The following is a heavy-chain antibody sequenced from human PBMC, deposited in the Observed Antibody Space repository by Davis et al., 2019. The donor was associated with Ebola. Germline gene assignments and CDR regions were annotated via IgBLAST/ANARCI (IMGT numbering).Heavy chain of an antibody. CDR3: ARDLGGIVGAPEWVDY. V-gene: IGHV1-18*04. Sequence: ASVKVSCKASGYTFTGYYMHWVRQAPGQGLEWMGWISAYNGNTNYAQKLQGRVTMTTDTSTSTAYMELRSLRSDDTAVYYCARDLGGIVGAPEWVDYWGQGTLVTVSS. CDR1: GYTFTGYY. J-gene: IGHJ4*02. CDR2: ISAYNGNT. D-gene: IGHD1-26*01.